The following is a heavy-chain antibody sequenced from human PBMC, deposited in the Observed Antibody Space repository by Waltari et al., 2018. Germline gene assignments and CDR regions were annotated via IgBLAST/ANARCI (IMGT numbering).Heavy chain of an antibody. V-gene: IGHV4-31*03. J-gene: IGHJ4*02. CDR2: IYYIGST. Sequence: QVQLQESGPGLVKPSQTLSLTCTVSGGSISSGGYYWSWIRQHPGKGLEWIGYIYYIGSTYYNPSLKSRVTISVDTSKNQFSLKLSSVTAADTAVYYCARVFVGYCSGGSCYSGDYFDYWGQGTLVTVSS. CDR3: ARVFVGYCSGGSCYSGDYFDY. CDR1: GGSISSGGYY. D-gene: IGHD2-15*01.